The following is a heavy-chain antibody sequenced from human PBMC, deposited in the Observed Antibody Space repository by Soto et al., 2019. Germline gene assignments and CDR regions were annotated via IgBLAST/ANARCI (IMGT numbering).Heavy chain of an antibody. J-gene: IGHJ6*02. CDR2: INAGNGNT. CDR1: VNTCTTCG. D-gene: IGHD1-7*01. Sequence: ASARLSDRASVNTCTTCGLHWERQAPGQRLEWMGWINAGNGNTKYSQKFQGRVTITRDTSASTAYMELSSLRSEDTAVYYCATEPVEAKELLDGMDAWGQGTTVTVSS. V-gene: IGHV1-3*01. CDR3: ATEPVEAKELLDGMDA.